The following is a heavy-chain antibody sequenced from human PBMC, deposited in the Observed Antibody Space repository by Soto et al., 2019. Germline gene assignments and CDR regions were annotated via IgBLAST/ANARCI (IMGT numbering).Heavy chain of an antibody. J-gene: IGHJ6*02. V-gene: IGHV4-4*02. Sequence: PSETLSLTCAVSGGSISSSNWWSWVRQPPGKGLEWIGEIYHSGSTNYNPSLKSRVTISVDKSKNQFSLKLSSVTAADTAVYYCARDSRSDFWSGYYADYYGMDVWGQGTTVTVSS. CDR2: IYHSGST. CDR1: GGSISSSNW. CDR3: ARDSRSDFWSGYYADYYGMDV. D-gene: IGHD3-3*01.